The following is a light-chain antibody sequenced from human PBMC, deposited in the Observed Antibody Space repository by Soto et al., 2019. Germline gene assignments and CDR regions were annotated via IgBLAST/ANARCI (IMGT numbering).Light chain of an antibody. CDR3: GSYAGSHTFV. CDR2: EVS. V-gene: IGLV2-8*01. J-gene: IGLJ1*01. Sequence: QSVLAQPPSASGSRGQSVTISCTGTSSDVGSENFVSWYQQRPGKAPKLSIYEVSERPSGVPDRFSGSKSGNTASLTVSGLQAEDEADYYCGSYAGSHTFVFGTGTKVTVL. CDR1: SSDVGSENF.